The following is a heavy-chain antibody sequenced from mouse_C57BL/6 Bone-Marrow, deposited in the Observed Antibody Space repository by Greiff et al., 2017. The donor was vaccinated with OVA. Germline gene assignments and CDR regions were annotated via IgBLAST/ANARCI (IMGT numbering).Heavy chain of an antibody. V-gene: IGHV1-15*01. CDR3: ARRGLSTWFAY. Sequence: VQLQQSGAELVRPGASVTLSCKASGYTFTDYEMHWVKQTPVHGLEWIGAIDPETGGTAYNQKFKGKAILTADKSSSTAYMQLSSLTSEDSAVYYCARRGLSTWFAYWGQGTLVTVSA. CDR1: GYTFTDYE. J-gene: IGHJ3*01. CDR2: IDPETGGT. D-gene: IGHD1-1*02.